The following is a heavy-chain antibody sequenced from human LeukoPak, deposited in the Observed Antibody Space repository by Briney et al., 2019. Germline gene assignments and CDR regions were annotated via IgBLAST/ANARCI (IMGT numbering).Heavy chain of an antibody. D-gene: IGHD3-22*01. CDR3: ARDLYYYDSSGFPSGFDP. J-gene: IGHJ5*02. CDR1: GFTFSSYS. V-gene: IGHV3-21*01. CDR2: ISSSSSYI. Sequence: GGSLRLSCAASGFTFSSYSMNWVCRAPGKGLEWVSSISSSSSYIYYADSVKGRFTISRDNAKNSLYLQMNSLRAEDTAVYYCARDLYYYDSSGFPSGFDPWGQGTLVTVSS.